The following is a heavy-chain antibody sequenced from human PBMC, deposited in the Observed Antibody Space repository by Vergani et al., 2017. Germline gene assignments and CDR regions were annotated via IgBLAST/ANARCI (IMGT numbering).Heavy chain of an antibody. Sequence: QVQLQESGPGLVKPSETLSLTCTVSGGSISSYYWSWIRQPPGKGLEWIGYIYYSGSTNYNPSLKSRVTISVDTSKNQFSLKLSSVTAADTAVYYCARSYSSSWFLDYWGQETLVTVSS. J-gene: IGHJ4*02. CDR1: GGSISSYY. CDR2: IYYSGST. CDR3: ARSYSSSWFLDY. V-gene: IGHV4-59*01. D-gene: IGHD6-13*01.